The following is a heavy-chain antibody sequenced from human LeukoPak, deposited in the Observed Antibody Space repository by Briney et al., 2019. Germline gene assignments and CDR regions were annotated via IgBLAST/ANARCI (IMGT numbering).Heavy chain of an antibody. D-gene: IGHD1-26*01. CDR2: ISYDGSHK. CDR1: GFIFSSYG. CDR3: ANLWELGY. Sequence: QSGGSLRLSCAASGFIFSSYGIHWVRQAPGKGLEWVASISYDGSHKYYADSVKGRFTISRDNSKNSLYLQMNSLRDEDTAMYYCANLWELGYWGQGTLVTVSS. J-gene: IGHJ4*02. V-gene: IGHV3-30*18.